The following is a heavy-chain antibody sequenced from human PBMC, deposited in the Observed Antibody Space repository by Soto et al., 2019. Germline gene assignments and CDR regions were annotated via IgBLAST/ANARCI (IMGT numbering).Heavy chain of an antibody. CDR3: AREGSGYDYWFDP. D-gene: IGHD5-12*01. CDR1: GYTFTSYA. CDR2: INTNTGNP. J-gene: IGHJ5*02. Sequence: GASVKVSFKASGYTFTSYAMNWVRQAPGQGLEWRGWINTNTGNPTYAQGFTGRFVFSLDTSVSTAYLQICSLKAEDTAVYYCAREGSGYDYWFDPWGQGTLVTSPQ. V-gene: IGHV7-4-1*01.